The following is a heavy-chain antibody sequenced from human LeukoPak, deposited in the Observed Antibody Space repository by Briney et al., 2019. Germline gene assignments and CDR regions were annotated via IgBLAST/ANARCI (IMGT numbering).Heavy chain of an antibody. CDR2: ISSSSSYI. CDR3: ARGVTPDWFDP. J-gene: IGHJ5*02. D-gene: IGHD2-21*02. V-gene: IGHV3-21*01. CDR1: GFTYSSYS. Sequence: GGSLRLSCAASGFTYSSYSMNWVRQAPGKGLEWVSSISSSSSYIYYADSVKGRFTISRDNSKNTLYLQMNRLRAEDTAVYYCARGVTPDWFDPWGQGTLVTVSS.